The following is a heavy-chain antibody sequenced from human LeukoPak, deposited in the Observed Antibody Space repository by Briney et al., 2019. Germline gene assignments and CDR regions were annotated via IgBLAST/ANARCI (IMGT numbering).Heavy chain of an antibody. CDR1: GYTFTSYG. Sequence: ASVKVSCKASGYTFTSYGISWVRQAPGQGLEWMGWISAYNGNTNYAQKLQGRVTMTTDTSTSTAYMELRSLRSDDTAVYYCARDYGDSSGYYYWYFDLWGRGTLVTVSS. J-gene: IGHJ2*01. CDR3: ARDYGDSSGYYYWYFDL. V-gene: IGHV1-18*01. D-gene: IGHD3-22*01. CDR2: ISAYNGNT.